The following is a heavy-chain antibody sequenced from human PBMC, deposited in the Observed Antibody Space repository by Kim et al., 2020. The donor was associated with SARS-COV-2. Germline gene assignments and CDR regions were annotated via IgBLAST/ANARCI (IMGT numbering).Heavy chain of an antibody. Sequence: GGSLRLSCVASGFTVGTDWMTWVRQAPGKGPEWVANINTDGSQRNYVDSVRGRFSISIDFAKNSLFLQMNSLRVEDTAVYYCAREPSAEYTWGQGTLVTVSS. D-gene: IGHD1-1*01. J-gene: IGHJ5*02. CDR1: GFTVGTDW. CDR2: INTDGSQR. V-gene: IGHV3-7*03. CDR3: AREPSAEYT.